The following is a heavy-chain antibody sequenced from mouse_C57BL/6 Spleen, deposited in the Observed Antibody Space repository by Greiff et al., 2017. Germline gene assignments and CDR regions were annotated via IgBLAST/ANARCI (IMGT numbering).Heavy chain of an antibody. D-gene: IGHD2-3*01. J-gene: IGHJ2*01. CDR1: GYTFTDYY. Sequence: EVQLQQSGPELVKPGASVKISCKASGYTFTDYYMNWVKQSHGKSLEWIGDINPNNGGTSYNQKFKGKATLTVDKSSSTAYMELRSLTSEDSAVYYGARGLLRGSNGGQGTTLTVSS. V-gene: IGHV1-26*01. CDR3: ARGLLRGSN. CDR2: INPNNGGT.